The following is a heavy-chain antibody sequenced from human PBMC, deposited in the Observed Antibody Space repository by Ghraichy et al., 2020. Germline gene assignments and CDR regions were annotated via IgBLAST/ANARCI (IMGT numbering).Heavy chain of an antibody. CDR1: GGSISSSSYY. Sequence: ETLSLTCTVSGGSISSSSYYWGWIRQPPGKGLEWIGSIYYSGSTYYNPSLKSRVTISVDTSKNQFSLKLSSVTAADTAVYYCARYRVVVASIDYWGQGTLVTVSS. V-gene: IGHV4-39*01. D-gene: IGHD2-15*01. CDR2: IYYSGST. J-gene: IGHJ4*02. CDR3: ARYRVVVASIDY.